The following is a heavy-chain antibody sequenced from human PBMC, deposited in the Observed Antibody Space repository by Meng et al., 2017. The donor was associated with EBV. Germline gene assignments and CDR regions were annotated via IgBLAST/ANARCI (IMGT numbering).Heavy chain of an antibody. CDR1: GGTFRSDA. Sequence: QVQLVQSGAEVKKPWSSVKVSCKTSGGTFRSDAVSWVRQAPGQGLEWMGGLIPMSDAPYYAQKFQDRVTITADESTSTHYMDLSGLRSEDTAVYYCASESGRGFTPDYWGQGTLVTVSS. CDR2: LIPMSDAP. V-gene: IGHV1-69*01. CDR3: ASESGRGFTPDY. D-gene: IGHD3-10*01. J-gene: IGHJ4*02.